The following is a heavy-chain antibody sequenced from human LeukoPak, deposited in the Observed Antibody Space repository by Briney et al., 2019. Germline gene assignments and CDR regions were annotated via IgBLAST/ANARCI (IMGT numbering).Heavy chain of an antibody. CDR1: GYTLTTYD. V-gene: IGHV1-8*03. J-gene: IGHJ4*02. D-gene: IGHD2-2*01. CDR3: ARWEYCGTASCYDESETFDC. CDR2: MNPSSGDT. Sequence: ASVKVSCKASGYTLTTYDITWVRQAAGQGLEWMGWMNPSSGDTGFPQKFQGRVTLTRNTSINTAYMEVSSLTPEDTAVYYCARWEYCGTASCYDESETFDCWGQGTLVTVSS.